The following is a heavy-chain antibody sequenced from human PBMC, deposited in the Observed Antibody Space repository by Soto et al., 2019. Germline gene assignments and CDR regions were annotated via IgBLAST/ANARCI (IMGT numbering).Heavy chain of an antibody. CDR2: IYYSGIT. CDR3: ARRERAAGTDWWFDP. CDR1: GGSISSSSFH. D-gene: IGHD6-13*01. V-gene: IGHV4-39*01. Sequence: PSETLSLTCTVSGGSISSSSFHWGWIRQPPGKGLEWIGSIYYSGITYYSPSLKSRVTISVDTSKNQFSLKLSSLTAADTAVYYCARRERAAGTDWWFDPWGQGTLVTVSS. J-gene: IGHJ5*02.